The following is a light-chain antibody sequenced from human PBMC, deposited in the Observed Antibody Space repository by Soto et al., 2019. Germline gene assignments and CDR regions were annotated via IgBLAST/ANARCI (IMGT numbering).Light chain of an antibody. CDR1: QSVGSY. J-gene: IGKJ4*01. V-gene: IGKV3-11*01. CDR3: QPRSDWPST. CDR2: DAS. Sequence: EIVLTQSPATLSLSPGDRATLSCRASQSVGSYLGWYQQRPGQAPRLLIYDASNRATGIPARFSGSGSGTDFTLTISSLEPEAFAVYYCQPRSDWPSTFGGGTKVEIK.